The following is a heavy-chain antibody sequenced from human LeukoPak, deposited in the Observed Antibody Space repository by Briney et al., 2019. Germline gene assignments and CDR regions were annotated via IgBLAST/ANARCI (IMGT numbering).Heavy chain of an antibody. Sequence: SLRLSCAASGFTFDDYAMHWVRQAPGKGLECVAGSSWNSGSIGYADSVKGRFTISRDNAKNSLYLQMNSLRAEDTALYYCAKDIGYYGSGTNWFDPWGQGTLVTVSS. D-gene: IGHD3-10*01. CDR2: SSWNSGSI. J-gene: IGHJ5*02. CDR1: GFTFDDYA. V-gene: IGHV3-9*01. CDR3: AKDIGYYGSGTNWFDP.